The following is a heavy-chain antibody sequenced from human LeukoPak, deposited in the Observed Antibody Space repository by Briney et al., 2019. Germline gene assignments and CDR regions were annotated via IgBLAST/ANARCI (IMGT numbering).Heavy chain of an antibody. CDR2: IDWDDDK. Sequence: ESGPALVKPTQTLTLTCTFSGFSLTTTGMRVSWIRQPPGKALEWLARIDWDDDKYYSTSLKTRLTISNDTSKNQVVLTMTNMDPVDTATYYCARRRTGDYFDYWGQGTLVTVSS. CDR3: ARRRTGDYFDY. V-gene: IGHV2-70*04. D-gene: IGHD3/OR15-3a*01. J-gene: IGHJ4*02. CDR1: GFSLTTTGMR.